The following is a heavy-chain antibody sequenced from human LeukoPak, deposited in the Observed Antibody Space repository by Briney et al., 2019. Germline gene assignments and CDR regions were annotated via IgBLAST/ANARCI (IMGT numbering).Heavy chain of an antibody. J-gene: IGHJ3*02. CDR2: VSHDGGSE. V-gene: IGHV3-30*14. Sequence: GGSLRLSCAASGFTFGSFAGHWVRQTPGKGLEWVAVVSHDGGSESYADSVRGRFTLSRDNSKHTLFVQMNSMRIEDTGVYYCARAHSSGRLNGGFDIWGQGTTVTVSS. D-gene: IGHD6-19*01. CDR1: GFTFGSFA. CDR3: ARAHSSGRLNGGFDI.